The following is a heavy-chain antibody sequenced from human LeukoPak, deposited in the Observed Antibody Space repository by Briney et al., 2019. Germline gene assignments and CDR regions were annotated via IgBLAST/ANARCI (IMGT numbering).Heavy chain of an antibody. CDR1: GFTFSSCW. D-gene: IGHD5-12*01. Sequence: GGSLRLSCAASGFTFSSCWMHWVRQAPGKGLVWVSRINSDGSSTSYADSVKGRFTISRDNAKNTLYLQMNSLRAEDTAVYYCARDEERGYDSLSHYYYGMDVWGQGTTVTVSS. CDR3: ARDEERGYDSLSHYYYGMDV. V-gene: IGHV3-74*01. CDR2: INSDGSST. J-gene: IGHJ6*02.